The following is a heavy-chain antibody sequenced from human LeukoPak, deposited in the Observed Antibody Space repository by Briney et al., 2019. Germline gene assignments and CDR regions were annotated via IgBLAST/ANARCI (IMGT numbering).Heavy chain of an antibody. D-gene: IGHD1-1*01. CDR1: GGSISSYY. CDR3: ARHQLARGSPTLKEEYYFDY. Sequence: SETLSLTCTVSGGSISSYYWSWIRQPAGKGLEWIGRIYTSGSTNYNPSLKSRVTMSVDTSKNQFSLKLSSVTAADTAVYYCARHQLARGSPTLKEEYYFDYWGQGTLVTVSS. CDR2: IYTSGST. V-gene: IGHV4-4*07. J-gene: IGHJ4*02.